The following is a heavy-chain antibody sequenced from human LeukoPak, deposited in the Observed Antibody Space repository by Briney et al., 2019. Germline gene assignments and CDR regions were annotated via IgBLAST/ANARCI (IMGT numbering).Heavy chain of an antibody. V-gene: IGHV5-10-1*01. Sequence: GESLKISCKGSGYRFTSYWISWVRQMPGKGLEWMGRIDPSDSYTNYSPSFQGHVTISADKSISTAYLQWSSLKASDTAMYYCARTPGRYCSGGSCPPPIDYWGQGTLVTVSS. CDR3: ARTPGRYCSGGSCPPPIDY. CDR2: IDPSDSYT. J-gene: IGHJ4*02. D-gene: IGHD2-15*01. CDR1: GYRFTSYW.